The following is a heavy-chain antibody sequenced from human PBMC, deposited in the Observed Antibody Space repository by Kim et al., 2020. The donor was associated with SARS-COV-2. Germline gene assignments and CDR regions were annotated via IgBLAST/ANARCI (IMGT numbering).Heavy chain of an antibody. CDR3: AEGAVLRFLERGHDY. Sequence: ESVKGRITISRDNSKSTLYLQMNSLSAEETAVYYCAEGAVLRFLERGHDYWGQGTLVTVSS. J-gene: IGHJ4*02. V-gene: IGHV3-30*03. D-gene: IGHD3-3*01.